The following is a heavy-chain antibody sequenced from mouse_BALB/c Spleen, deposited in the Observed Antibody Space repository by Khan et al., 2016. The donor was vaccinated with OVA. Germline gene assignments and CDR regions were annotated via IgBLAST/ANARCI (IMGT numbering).Heavy chain of an antibody. CDR1: GYSITSDYA. J-gene: IGHJ2*01. D-gene: IGHD2-4*01. Sequence: VQLKQSGPGLVKPSQSLSLTCTVTGYSITSDYAWNWIRQFPGNKLEWMGFISYIGSTSYNPSLKSRISITRDTSKNQFFLQLNSVTTEDTATYYCARWDYDAPNYWGQGTTLTVSS. V-gene: IGHV3-2*02. CDR2: ISYIGST. CDR3: ARWDYDAPNY.